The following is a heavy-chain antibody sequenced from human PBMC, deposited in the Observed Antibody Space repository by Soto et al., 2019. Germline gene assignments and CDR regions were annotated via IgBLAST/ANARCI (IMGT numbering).Heavy chain of an antibody. CDR2: ISGSGGST. Sequence: GGSLRLSCADPGLTLRTYAMTWVLQAPGKGLEWVSIISGSGGSTYYADSVKGRFTVSRDNSKNTLYVQMNSLRAEDTAVYYCAKWTCSGGSCCSDYWGQGTLVTV. D-gene: IGHD2-15*01. CDR3: AKWTCSGGSCCSDY. J-gene: IGHJ4*02. CDR1: GLTLRTYA. V-gene: IGHV3-23*01.